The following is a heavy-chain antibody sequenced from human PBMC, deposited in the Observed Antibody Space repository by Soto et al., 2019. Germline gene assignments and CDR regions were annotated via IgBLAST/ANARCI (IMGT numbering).Heavy chain of an antibody. CDR1: GGSISSGGYS. D-gene: IGHD1-26*01. V-gene: IGHV4-30-2*01. J-gene: IGHJ4*02. Sequence: PSETLSLTCAVSGGSISSGGYSWSWIRQPPGKGLEWIGYIYHSGSTYYNPSLKSRVTISVDRSKNQFSLKLSSVTAEDTAVYYCAKPYSGSYNRSFDYWGQGTLVTVSS. CDR3: AKPYSGSYNRSFDY. CDR2: IYHSGST.